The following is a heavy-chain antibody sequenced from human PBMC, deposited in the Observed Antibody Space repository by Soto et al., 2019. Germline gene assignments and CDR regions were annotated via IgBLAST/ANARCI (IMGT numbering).Heavy chain of an antibody. J-gene: IGHJ6*02. D-gene: IGHD6-13*01. CDR1: GVTFNNYG. Sequence: GASLRLSCAASGVTFNNYGMHWVRQAPGKGLEWVAVIWNDGNGYYYANSVKGRFTISRDNSKNTLYLQMSSLRVEDTAVYYCARRQISPPTRGAASARGGMDVWGQGTTVTVS. CDR3: ARRQISPPTRGAASARGGMDV. CDR2: IWNDGNGY. V-gene: IGHV3-33*01.